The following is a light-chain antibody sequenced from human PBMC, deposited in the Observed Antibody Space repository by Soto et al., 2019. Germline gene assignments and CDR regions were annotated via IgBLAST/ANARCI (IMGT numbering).Light chain of an antibody. CDR2: GAS. Sequence: IVLTQSPGTLSLSPGERATLSCRASQSVSSSYLAWYQQKPGQAPRLLIYGASSRATGIPDRFSGSGSGTDFLLTISSLEPEDFEVYYCHQYGSAPYTFGQGTKLEIK. J-gene: IGKJ2*01. CDR3: HQYGSAPYT. V-gene: IGKV3-20*01. CDR1: QSVSSSY.